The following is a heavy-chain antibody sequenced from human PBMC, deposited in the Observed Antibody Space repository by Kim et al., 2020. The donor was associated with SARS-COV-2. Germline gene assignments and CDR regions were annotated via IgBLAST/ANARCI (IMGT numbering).Heavy chain of an antibody. J-gene: IGHJ4*02. Sequence: SETLSLTCIVSGGPISSSSYYWGWIRQPPGKGLEWIGSIYYSGSTYYNPSLKSRVTISVDTSKNQFSLKLSSVTAADTAVYYCARHFDSSGSTNYYFDYWGQGTLVTVSS. CDR2: IYYSGST. V-gene: IGHV4-39*01. D-gene: IGHD3-22*01. CDR3: ARHFDSSGSTNYYFDY. CDR1: GGPISSSSYY.